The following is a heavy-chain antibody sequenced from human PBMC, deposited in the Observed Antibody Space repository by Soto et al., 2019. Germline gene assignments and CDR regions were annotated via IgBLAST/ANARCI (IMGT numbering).Heavy chain of an antibody. CDR2: ITPSGDKT. CDR3: GKEMPNDWGLYTFDS. Sequence: EVQLLESGGVLVQPGGSLRLSCVASGFTFGNYAMGWVRQAPGQGLEWISAITPSGDKTYYIDSLRGRFFISRDNSKNTVYLQMNTLRPEDTAVYFCGKEMPNDWGLYTFDSWGQGTLVTVSS. CDR1: GFTFGNYA. V-gene: IGHV3-23*01. J-gene: IGHJ4*02. D-gene: IGHD3-16*01.